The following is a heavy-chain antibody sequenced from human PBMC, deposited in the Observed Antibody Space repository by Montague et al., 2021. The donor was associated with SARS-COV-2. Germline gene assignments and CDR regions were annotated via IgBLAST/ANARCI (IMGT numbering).Heavy chain of an antibody. D-gene: IGHD3-9*01. V-gene: IGHV4-34*01. Sequence: SETLSLTCAVYGGSFSGYYWSWIRQPPGKGLEWIGEINHSGSTKYKSSLKSRVTISADTSKKQFSLKMSPVTAADTAVYYCARGSVFRYYDSLTGSMSYFDYWGQGTPVTVSS. J-gene: IGHJ4*02. CDR3: ARGSVFRYYDSLTGSMSYFDY. CDR2: INHSGST. CDR1: GGSFSGYY.